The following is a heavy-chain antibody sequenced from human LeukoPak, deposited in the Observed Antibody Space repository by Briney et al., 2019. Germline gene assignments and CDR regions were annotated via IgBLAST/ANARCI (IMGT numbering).Heavy chain of an antibody. V-gene: IGHV4-59*01. CDR3: ASTNFYDSSGHFDY. CDR1: GASISDYY. Sequence: SETLSLTCNVSGASISDYYWSWIRQPPGKGLEWIGYIYYSGSTMYNPSLKSRVSISVDTSKSKFSLDLRSVSAADTAVYYCASTNFYDSSGHFDYWGQGTLVIVSS. D-gene: IGHD3-22*01. CDR2: IYYSGST. J-gene: IGHJ4*02.